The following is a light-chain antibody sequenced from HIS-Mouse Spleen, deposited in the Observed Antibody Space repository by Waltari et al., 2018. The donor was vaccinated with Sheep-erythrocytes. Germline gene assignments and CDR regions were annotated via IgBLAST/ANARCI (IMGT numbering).Light chain of an antibody. CDR1: RSDVGGYNY. J-gene: IGLJ1*01. CDR2: DVS. CDR3: CSYAGSYNHV. Sequence: QSALTQPRPVSGPPGQSVTISCTGTRSDVGGYNYVSWYQKHPGKAPNLMIYDVSKRPSGGPDRFSGSKSGNTASLTISGLQAEDEADYYCCSYAGSYNHVFATGTKVTVL. V-gene: IGLV2-11*01.